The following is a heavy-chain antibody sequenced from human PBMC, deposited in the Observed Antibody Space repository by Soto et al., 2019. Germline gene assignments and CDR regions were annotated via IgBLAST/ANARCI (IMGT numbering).Heavy chain of an antibody. CDR3: ARRNTSGYLRYFDS. J-gene: IGHJ4*02. D-gene: IGHD3-22*01. Sequence: QVQLVQSGAEVKKPGSSVKVSCKASGGTFSSYPITWVRQAPGQGLEWMGGTFPIFDRGNYAQKFQGRLTITTDKSTNTAYMELSSPRSEDTAVYYCARRNTSGYLRYFDSWGQGTLVTVSS. V-gene: IGHV1-69*06. CDR2: TFPIFDRG. CDR1: GGTFSSYP.